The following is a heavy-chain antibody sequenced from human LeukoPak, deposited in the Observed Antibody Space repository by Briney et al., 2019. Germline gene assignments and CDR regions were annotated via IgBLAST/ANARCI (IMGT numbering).Heavy chain of an antibody. J-gene: IGHJ6*03. CDR2: IYHSGST. CDR3: ARGVLRYFDWPKNYMDV. V-gene: IGHV4-38-2*02. Sequence: SETLSLICTVSGYSISSGYYWGWIRQPPGKGLEWIGSIYHSGSTYYNPSLKSRVTISVDTSKNQFSLKLSSVTAADTAVYYCARGVLRYFDWPKNYMDVWGKGTTVTVSS. CDR1: GYSISSGYY. D-gene: IGHD3-9*01.